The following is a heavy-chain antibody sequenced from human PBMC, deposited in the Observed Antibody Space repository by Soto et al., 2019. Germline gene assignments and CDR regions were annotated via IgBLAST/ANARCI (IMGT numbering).Heavy chain of an antibody. Sequence: VSLRLSCAASGFTFSSYWMHWVRQAPGKGLVWVSRINSDGSSTSYADSVKGRFTISRDNAKNTLYLQMNSLRAEDTAVYYCARADSDYYDSSGSLDYWGQGTLVTVSS. CDR3: ARADSDYYDSSGSLDY. V-gene: IGHV3-74*01. CDR1: GFTFSSYW. J-gene: IGHJ4*02. CDR2: INSDGSST. D-gene: IGHD3-22*01.